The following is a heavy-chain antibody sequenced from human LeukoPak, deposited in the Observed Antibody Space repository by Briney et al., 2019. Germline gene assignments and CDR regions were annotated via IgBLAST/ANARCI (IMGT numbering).Heavy chain of an antibody. J-gene: IGHJ4*02. Sequence: SETLSLTCTVSGGSISGYSWSWIRQPPGKGLQWIGYIHYSGTTNCNPSLKSRVTISVDTSKNQFSLKLSSVTAADTAVYYCARGRDNHDSSGFFDYWGQGTLVTVSS. D-gene: IGHD3-22*01. CDR2: IHYSGTT. CDR1: GGSISGYS. V-gene: IGHV4-59*01. CDR3: ARGRDNHDSSGFFDY.